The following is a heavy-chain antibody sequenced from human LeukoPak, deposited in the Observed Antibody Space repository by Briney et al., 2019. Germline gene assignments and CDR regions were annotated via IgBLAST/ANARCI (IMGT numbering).Heavy chain of an antibody. CDR3: ARGVGTTGNY. CDR2: ISGSGGST. V-gene: IGHV3-23*01. J-gene: IGHJ4*02. CDR1: GFTFSSYA. Sequence: GGSLRLSCAASGFTFSSYAMSWVRQAPGKGLEWVSAISGSGGSTYYADSVKGRFTISRDSAKNSLYLQMNSLRAEDTAIYYCARGVGTTGNYWGQGTLVTVSS. D-gene: IGHD1-26*01.